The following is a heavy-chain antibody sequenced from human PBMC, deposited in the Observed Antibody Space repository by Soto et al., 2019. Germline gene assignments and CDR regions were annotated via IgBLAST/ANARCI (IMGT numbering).Heavy chain of an antibody. D-gene: IGHD2-2*01. CDR2: IYYSGST. CDR3: ARDYQQTFDY. V-gene: IGHV4-59*01. Sequence: LSLTCTVSGGSISSYYWSWIRQPPGKGLEWIGYIYYSGSTNYNPSLKSRVTISVDTSKNQFSLKLSSVTAADTAVYYCARDYQQTFDYWVQGTLVTVSS. J-gene: IGHJ4*02. CDR1: GGSISSYY.